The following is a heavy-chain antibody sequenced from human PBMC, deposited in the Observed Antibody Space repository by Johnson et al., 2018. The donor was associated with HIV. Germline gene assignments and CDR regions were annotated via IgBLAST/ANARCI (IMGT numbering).Heavy chain of an antibody. V-gene: IGHV3-48*04. D-gene: IGHD3-22*01. J-gene: IGHJ3*02. CDR1: GFTVSSNY. CDR3: ATWTMCRGSGYHRDAFDI. CDR2: ISSSGDTI. Sequence: VQLVESGGGLVQPGGSLRLSCAASGFTVSSNYMSWVRQAPGKGLAWVSYISSSGDTIYYADSVKGRFTLSRYNAKNSLSLQMNSLRAEDTAVYYCATWTMCRGSGYHRDAFDIWGQGTMVTVSS.